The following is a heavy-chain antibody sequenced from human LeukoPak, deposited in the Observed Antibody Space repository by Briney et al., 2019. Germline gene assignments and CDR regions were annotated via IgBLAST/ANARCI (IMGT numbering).Heavy chain of an antibody. CDR2: ISSSSSYI. CDR3: ASTDYGDYADAFDI. J-gene: IGHJ3*02. CDR1: GFTFSSYS. Sequence: GGSLRLSCAVSGFTFSSYSMNWVRQAPGKGLEWVSSISSSSSYIYYADSVKGRFTISRDNAKNSLYLQMNSLRAEDTAVYYCASTDYGDYADAFDIWGQGTMVTVSS. D-gene: IGHD4-17*01. V-gene: IGHV3-21*01.